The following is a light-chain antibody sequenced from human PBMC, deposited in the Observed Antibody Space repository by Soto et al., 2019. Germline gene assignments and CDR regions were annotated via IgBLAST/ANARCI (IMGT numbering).Light chain of an antibody. J-gene: IGLJ1*01. V-gene: IGLV2-14*01. CDR2: DVS. CDR3: ISYTSINLYV. CDR1: NSGVGGYEY. Sequence: QSVLTQPASVSGTPGQSLSISCTGTNSGVGGYEYVSWYQQHAGKAPKLMIYDVSSRPSGVSNRFSGSKSGNTASLTISGLQAEDEADYYCISYTSINLYVLGTGTKVTVL.